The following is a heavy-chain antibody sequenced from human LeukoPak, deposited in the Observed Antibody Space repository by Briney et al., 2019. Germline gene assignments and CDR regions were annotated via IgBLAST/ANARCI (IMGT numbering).Heavy chain of an antibody. CDR1: GGTFSSYA. CDR3: ARSGRKLRYFDWLPYDY. D-gene: IGHD3-9*01. Sequence: GASVKVSCNASGGTFSSYAISWVRQAPGQGLEWMGGIIPIFGTANYAQKFQGRVTITADESTSTAYMELSSLRSEDTAVYYCARSGRKLRYFDWLPYDYWGQGTLVTVSS. CDR2: IIPIFGTA. V-gene: IGHV1-69*13. J-gene: IGHJ4*02.